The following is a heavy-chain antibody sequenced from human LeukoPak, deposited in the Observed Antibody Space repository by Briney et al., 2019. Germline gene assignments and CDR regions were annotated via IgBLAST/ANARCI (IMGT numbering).Heavy chain of an antibody. CDR3: ARWYCGGGSCYSYYYGMDV. D-gene: IGHD2-15*01. CDR2: ISAYNGNT. V-gene: IGHV1-18*01. Sequence: ASVKVSCKASGYTFTSYGISWVRQAPGQGLEWMGWISAYNGNTKYVQKLQGRVTMTTDSSTSTDYMELRSLTSDDTAVYYCARWYCGGGSCYSYYYGMDVWGQGTTVTVSS. J-gene: IGHJ6*02. CDR1: GYTFTSYG.